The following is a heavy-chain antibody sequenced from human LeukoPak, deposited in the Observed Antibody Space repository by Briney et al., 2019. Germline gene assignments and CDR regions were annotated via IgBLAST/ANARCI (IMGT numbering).Heavy chain of an antibody. CDR1: GGSISSSSYY. CDR2: IYYSGST. D-gene: IGHD6-13*01. V-gene: IGHV4-39*07. Sequence: PSETLSLTCTVSGGSISSSSYYWGWIRQPPGKGLEWIGSIYYSGSTYYNPSLKSRVTISVDTSKNQFSLKLSSVTAADTAVYYCARGHSSSWYPFLPDSDLWFDPWGQGTLVTVSS. J-gene: IGHJ5*02. CDR3: ARGHSSSWYPFLPDSDLWFDP.